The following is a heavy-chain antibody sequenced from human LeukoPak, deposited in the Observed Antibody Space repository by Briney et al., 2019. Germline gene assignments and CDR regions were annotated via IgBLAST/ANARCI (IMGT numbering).Heavy chain of an antibody. D-gene: IGHD2-2*01. V-gene: IGHV1-18*01. CDR1: GYTFTSYG. CDR3: AALYCSSTSCPILLDY. Sequence: ASVKVSCKASGYTFTSYGISWVRQAPGQGLEWMGWISAYNGNTNYAQKLQGRVTMTTDTSTSTAYMEPRSLRSDDTAVYYCAALYCSSTSCPILLDYWGQGTLVTVSS. J-gene: IGHJ4*02. CDR2: ISAYNGNT.